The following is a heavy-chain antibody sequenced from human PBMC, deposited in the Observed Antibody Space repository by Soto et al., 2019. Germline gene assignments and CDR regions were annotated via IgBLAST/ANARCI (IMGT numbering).Heavy chain of an antibody. J-gene: IGHJ6*02. CDR2: TYYRSRWYS. D-gene: IGHD2-15*01. Sequence: QVQLQQSGPGLVKPSQTLSLTCVGSGDTVSSNSVAWNWVRQSPSRGLEWLGRTYYRSRWYSDYAVSGRSRIDLNADTSKNQVSLQLNSVTPEDTAVSDCARSEEDSDYYYYGMDVWGQGTTVTVSS. V-gene: IGHV6-1*01. CDR1: GDTVSSNSVA. CDR3: ARSEEDSDYYYYGMDV.